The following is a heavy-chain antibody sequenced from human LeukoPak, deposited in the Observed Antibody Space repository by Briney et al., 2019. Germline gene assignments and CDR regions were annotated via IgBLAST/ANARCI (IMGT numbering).Heavy chain of an antibody. CDR3: ARGTAARGLDY. CDR2: ISSSGNTK. D-gene: IGHD6-6*01. J-gene: IGHJ4*02. CDR1: GFTFSDYY. Sequence: GGSLRLSCAASGFTFSDYYMSWIRQAPGKGLEWVSYISSSGNTKYYADSVKGRVTISRDSAKNSVYLQMNSLRADDTAVFYCARGTAARGLDYWGQGILVTVSS. V-gene: IGHV3-11*04.